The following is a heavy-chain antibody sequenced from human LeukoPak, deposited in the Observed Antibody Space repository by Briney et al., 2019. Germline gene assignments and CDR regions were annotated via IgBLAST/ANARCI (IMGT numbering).Heavy chain of an antibody. CDR2: INTNTGNP. J-gene: IGHJ4*02. CDR1: GGTFSSYA. Sequence: ASVKVSCKASGGTFSSYAMNWVRQAPGQGLEWMGWINTNTGNPTYAQGFTGRFVFSLDTSVSTAYLQISSPKAEDTAVYYCAREICSGGSCDFDYWGQGTLVTVSS. D-gene: IGHD2-15*01. CDR3: AREICSGGSCDFDY. V-gene: IGHV7-4-1*02.